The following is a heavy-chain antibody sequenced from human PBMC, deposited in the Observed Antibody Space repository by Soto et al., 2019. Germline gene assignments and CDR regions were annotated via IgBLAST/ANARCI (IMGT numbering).Heavy chain of an antibody. D-gene: IGHD2-15*01. CDR1: GFTFSSYA. J-gene: IGHJ6*02. Sequence: WGSLRLSCAASGFTFSSYAMHCVRQAPGKGLEWVAFISYDVINKYDADSEKGRFTISRDNSKNTLYLQMNSLRAYYTAVYYSARDRMGYAEPPSYYSGMEVWGQGTRVTVSS. CDR3: ARDRMGYAEPPSYYSGMEV. CDR2: ISYDVINK. V-gene: IGHV3-30-3*01.